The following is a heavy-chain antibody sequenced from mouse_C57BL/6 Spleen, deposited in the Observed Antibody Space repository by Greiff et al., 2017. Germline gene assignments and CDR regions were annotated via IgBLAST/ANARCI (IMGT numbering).Heavy chain of an antibody. CDR3: ARDGNYLDFDV. CDR1: GYAFTNYL. J-gene: IGHJ1*03. CDR2: ISDGSGGT. Sequence: QVQLMQSGAELVRPGSSVKVSCKASGYAFTNYLIAWVQQRPGKGLEWIGVISDGSGGTNYNEKVKVQETLTSDNAASTVYMQLSRLTSEDSAVYFCARDGNYLDFDVWGTGTTVTVSS. D-gene: IGHD2-1*01. V-gene: IGHV1-54*01.